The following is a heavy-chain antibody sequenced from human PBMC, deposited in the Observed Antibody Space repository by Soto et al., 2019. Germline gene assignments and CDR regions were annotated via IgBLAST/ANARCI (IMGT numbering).Heavy chain of an antibody. CDR2: ISYDGSNK. V-gene: IGHV3-30*18. D-gene: IGHD6-19*01. Sequence: QVQLVESEGGVVQPGRSLRLSCAASGFTFSSYGMHWVRQAPGKGLEWVAVISYDGSNKYYADSVKGRFTISRDNSKNTLYLQMNSLRAEDTAVYYCAKSASGWGRYYYGMDVWGQGTTVTVSS. CDR1: GFTFSSYG. CDR3: AKSASGWGRYYYGMDV. J-gene: IGHJ6*02.